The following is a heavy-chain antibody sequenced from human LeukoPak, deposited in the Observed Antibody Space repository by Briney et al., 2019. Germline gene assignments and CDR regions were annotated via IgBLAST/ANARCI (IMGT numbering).Heavy chain of an antibody. J-gene: IGHJ4*02. V-gene: IGHV3-21*01. CDR1: GFTFSSYS. D-gene: IGHD6-19*01. CDR2: ISSSSSYI. Sequence: TGGSLRLSCAASGFTFSSYSMNWVRQAPGKGLEWVSSISSSSSYIYYADSVKGRFTISRDNAKNSLYLQMNSLRAEDTAVYYCARVGIAVAVFDYWGQGTLVTVSS. CDR3: ARVGIAVAVFDY.